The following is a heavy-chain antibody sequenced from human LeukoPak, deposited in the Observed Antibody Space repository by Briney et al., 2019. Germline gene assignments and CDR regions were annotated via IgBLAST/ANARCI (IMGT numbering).Heavy chain of an antibody. D-gene: IGHD4-11*01. J-gene: IGHJ4*02. V-gene: IGHV4-31*03. CDR1: GGFISSGGYY. Sequence: SQTLSLTCTVSGGFISSGGYYWSRIRQHPGKGLEWIGYIYYRGSTYYNPSLKSRVTISVDTSKNQFSLKLSSVTAADTAVYYCARSGATTVTTFDYWGQGTLVTVSS. CDR2: IYYRGST. CDR3: ARSGATTVTTFDY.